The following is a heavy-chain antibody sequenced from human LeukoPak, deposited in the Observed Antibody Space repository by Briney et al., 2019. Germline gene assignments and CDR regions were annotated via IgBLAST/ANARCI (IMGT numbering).Heavy chain of an antibody. J-gene: IGHJ4*02. Sequence: SQTLSLTCAVSGGSISSGGYSWSWIRQPPGKGLEWIGYIYHSGSTYYNPSLKSRVTISVDRSKNQFSLKLSSVTAADTAVYYCARSTPKKPFDYWGQGTLVTVSS. CDR2: IYHSGST. D-gene: IGHD5/OR15-5a*01. V-gene: IGHV4-30-2*01. CDR1: GGSISSGGYS. CDR3: ARSTPKKPFDY.